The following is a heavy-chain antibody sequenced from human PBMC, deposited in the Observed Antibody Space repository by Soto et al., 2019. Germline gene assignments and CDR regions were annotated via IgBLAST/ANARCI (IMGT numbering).Heavy chain of an antibody. J-gene: IGHJ4*02. CDR2: IWYDGSNK. CDR1: GFTFSSYG. V-gene: IGHV3-33*01. Sequence: GGSLRLSCAASGFTFSSYGMHWVRQAPGKGLEWVAVIWYDGSNKYYADSVKGRFTISRDNSKNTLYLQMNSLRAEDTAVYYCARDPFGELLSRLDYWGQGTLVTVSS. D-gene: IGHD3-10*01. CDR3: ARDPFGELLSRLDY.